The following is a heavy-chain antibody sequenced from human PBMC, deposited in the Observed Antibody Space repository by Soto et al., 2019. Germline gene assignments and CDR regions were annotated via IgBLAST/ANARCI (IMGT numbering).Heavy chain of an antibody. Sequence: ASVKVSCKASGYTFTSYYMHWLRQAPGQGLEWMGIINPSGGSTSYAQKFQGRVTMTRDTSTSTVYMELSSLRSEDTAVYYCARDGRYFDWLLSNYYYGMDVWGQGTTVTVSS. J-gene: IGHJ6*02. V-gene: IGHV1-46*01. D-gene: IGHD3-9*01. CDR2: INPSGGST. CDR3: ARDGRYFDWLLSNYYYGMDV. CDR1: GYTFTSYY.